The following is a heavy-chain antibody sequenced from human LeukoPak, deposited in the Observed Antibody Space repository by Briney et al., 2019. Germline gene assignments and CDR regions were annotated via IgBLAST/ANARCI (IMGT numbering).Heavy chain of an antibody. Sequence: QPWGSLTLSCAASGFSFSNYGMHWVRQTPGKGLESVAFTRYDGTIKDYADSVKGRFTISRDNSQNVLHLQMKSLRTEDTAVYYCAKELLLGYFYMDVWGKGTTVVVSS. CDR1: GFSFSNYG. D-gene: IGHD1-26*01. J-gene: IGHJ6*03. CDR2: TRYDGTIK. V-gene: IGHV3-30*02. CDR3: AKELLLGYFYMDV.